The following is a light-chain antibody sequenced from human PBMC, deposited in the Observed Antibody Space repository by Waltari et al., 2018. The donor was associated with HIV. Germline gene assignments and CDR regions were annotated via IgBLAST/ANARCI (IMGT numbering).Light chain of an antibody. V-gene: IGLV1-47*01. J-gene: IGLJ2*01. CDR3: AAWDDSLSGVV. CDR2: RNN. CDR1: SPNIGSNY. Sequence: QSVLTQPPSASGTPGQRVTISCSGRSPNIGSNYVSWYQQLPGTAPKLLIYRNNQRPSGVPDRFSGSKSGTSASLAISGLRSEDEADYYCAAWDDSLSGVVFGGGTKLTVL.